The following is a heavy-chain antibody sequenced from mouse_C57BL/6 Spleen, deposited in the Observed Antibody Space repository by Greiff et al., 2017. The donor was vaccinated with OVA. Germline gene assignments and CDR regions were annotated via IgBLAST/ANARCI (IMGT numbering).Heavy chain of an antibody. CDR1: GFTFSDYG. D-gene: IGHD1-1*01. J-gene: IGHJ2*01. CDR2: ISSGSSTI. Sequence: EVQRVESGGGLVKPGGSLKLSCAASGFTFSDYGMHWVRQAPEKGLEWVAYISSGSSTIYYADTMKGRFTISRDNAKNTLFLQMTSLRSEDTAMYYCARDYYGSYFDYWGQGTTLTVSS. V-gene: IGHV5-17*01. CDR3: ARDYYGSYFDY.